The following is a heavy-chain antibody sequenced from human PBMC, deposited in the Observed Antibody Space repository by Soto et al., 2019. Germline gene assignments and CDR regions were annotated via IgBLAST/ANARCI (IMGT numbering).Heavy chain of an antibody. D-gene: IGHD2-2*01. Sequence: ASVKVSCKASGYTFTGYYMHWVRQAPGQGLEWMGWINPNSGGTNYAQKFQGWVTMTRDTSISTAYMELSRLRSDDTAVYYCARGGIVVVPAPQFFDYWGQGTLVTVSS. CDR3: ARGGIVVVPAPQFFDY. V-gene: IGHV1-2*04. CDR1: GYTFTGYY. CDR2: INPNSGGT. J-gene: IGHJ4*02.